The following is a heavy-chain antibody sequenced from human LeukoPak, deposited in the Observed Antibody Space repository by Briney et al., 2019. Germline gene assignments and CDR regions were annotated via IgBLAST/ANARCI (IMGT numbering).Heavy chain of an antibody. CDR2: IYYSGST. D-gene: IGHD3-10*01. CDR1: GDSISSSSYY. CDR3: ARHYFYGSGTYRPFDY. V-gene: IGHV4-39*01. Sequence: SETLSLTCTVSGDSISSSSYYWGWIRQPPGKGLEWIGSIYYSGSTYYNPSLKSRVTISVDTSKNQCSLKLSSVTAADTAVYYCARHYFYGSGTYRPFDYWGQVTLVTVSS. J-gene: IGHJ4*02.